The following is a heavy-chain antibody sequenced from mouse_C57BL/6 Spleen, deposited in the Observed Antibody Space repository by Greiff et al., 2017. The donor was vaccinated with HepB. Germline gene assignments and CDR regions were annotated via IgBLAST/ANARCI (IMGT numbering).Heavy chain of an antibody. J-gene: IGHJ1*03. CDR3: SREGVYSNYGYFDV. CDR1: GYSITSGYY. V-gene: IGHV3-6*01. CDR2: ISYDGSN. Sequence: EVKLMESGPGLVKPSQSLSLSCSVTGYSITSGYYWNWIRQFPGNQLEWRGYISYDGSNNYNPSLKNRTTITRDTSKNQFFLKLKSVTTEDTATYYCSREGVYSNYGYFDVWGTGTTVTVSS. D-gene: IGHD2-5*01.